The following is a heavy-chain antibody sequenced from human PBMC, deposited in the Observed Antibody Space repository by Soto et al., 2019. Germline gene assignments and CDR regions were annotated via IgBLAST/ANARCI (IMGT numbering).Heavy chain of an antibody. CDR3: ARAGMDYYDSSGYYYSPYYFDY. Sequence: QLQLQESGPGLVKPSETLSLTCTVSGGSISSSSYYWGWIRQPPGKGLEWIGSIYYSGRTYYNPSLKRRVTISVDTSKNQFSLKLSSVTAADTAVYYCARAGMDYYDSSGYYYSPYYFDYWGQGTRVTVSS. J-gene: IGHJ4*02. D-gene: IGHD3-22*01. CDR2: IYYSGRT. CDR1: GGSISSSSYY. V-gene: IGHV4-39*01.